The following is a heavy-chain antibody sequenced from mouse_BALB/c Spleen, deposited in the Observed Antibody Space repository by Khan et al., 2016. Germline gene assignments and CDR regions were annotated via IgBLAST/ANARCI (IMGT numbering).Heavy chain of an antibody. Sequence: QVQLKQSGAELVRPGTSVKISCKASGYTFTNYWLGWVKQRPGHGLEWIGDIYPGGDYINYNEKFKGKATLTADTSSSTAYMQLSSLTAEDSAVYFCARSLLRVRTDCWGQGTTLTVSS. CDR2: IYPGGDYI. V-gene: IGHV1-63*02. CDR3: ARSLLRVRTDC. CDR1: GYTFTNYW. J-gene: IGHJ2*01. D-gene: IGHD1-2*01.